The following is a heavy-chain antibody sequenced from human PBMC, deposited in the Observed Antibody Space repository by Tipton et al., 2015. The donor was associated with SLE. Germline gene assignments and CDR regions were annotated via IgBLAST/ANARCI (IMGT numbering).Heavy chain of an antibody. CDR3: TRGGASAKWLDP. Sequence: TLSLTCTVSGVSFSGQYWSWVRQPPGKGLEWIGYIYSSGTPNYNPSLKRRVTIYVDTSKNQFSQKLTSVTAADTAVYLCTRGGASAKWLDPGCQGILVTVSS. CDR2: IYSSGTP. CDR1: GVSFSGQY. V-gene: IGHV4-59*11. D-gene: IGHD2-2*01. J-gene: IGHJ5*02.